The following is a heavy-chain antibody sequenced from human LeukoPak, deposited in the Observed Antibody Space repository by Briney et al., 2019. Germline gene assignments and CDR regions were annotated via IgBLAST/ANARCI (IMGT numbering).Heavy chain of an antibody. J-gene: IGHJ1*01. Sequence: PGGSLRLSCAASEFTFTSYELNWVRQAPGKGLEWVSYISSSGNTISYADSVKGRFTISRDNAKNSLYLQVISLRAEDTAVYYCAKDRIVISFGDVSKHWGQGTLVTVSS. D-gene: IGHD3-10*01. CDR1: EFTFTSYE. CDR2: ISSSGNTI. CDR3: AKDRIVISFGDVSKH. V-gene: IGHV3-48*03.